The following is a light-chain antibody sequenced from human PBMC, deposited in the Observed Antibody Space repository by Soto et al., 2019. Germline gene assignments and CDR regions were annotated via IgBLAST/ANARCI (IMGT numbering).Light chain of an antibody. Sequence: QSALTQPASVSGSPGQSITISCTGTSSDVGGYNYVSWYQQHPGKAPKLMTYDVSNRPSGVSNRFSGSKSGNTASLTISGLQAEDEADYYCSSYTSSSTLFYVFGTGTKVTVL. CDR2: DVS. J-gene: IGLJ1*01. V-gene: IGLV2-14*01. CDR1: SSDVGGYNY. CDR3: SSYTSSSTLFYV.